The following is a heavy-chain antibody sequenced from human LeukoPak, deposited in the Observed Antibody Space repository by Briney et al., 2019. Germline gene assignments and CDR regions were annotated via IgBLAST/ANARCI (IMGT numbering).Heavy chain of an antibody. Sequence: PGRSLRLSCAASGFTFNNYGMHWVRQAPGRGLEWVALLWYDGTNENYADSVKGRFTISRDNSKNTMYLQMNNLRAEDTAVYYCAKDPPRRFPQGNWGQGTLVTVSS. CDR3: AKDPPRRFPQGN. CDR1: GFTFNNYG. V-gene: IGHV3-33*06. CDR2: LWYDGTNE. D-gene: IGHD3-10*01. J-gene: IGHJ4*02.